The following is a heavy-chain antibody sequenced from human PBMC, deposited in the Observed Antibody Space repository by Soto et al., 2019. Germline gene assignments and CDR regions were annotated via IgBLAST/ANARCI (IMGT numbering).Heavy chain of an antibody. CDR2: ISAYNGNT. CDR3: ARDGRAGSRNDWFDP. Sequence: ASVKVSCKASGYTFTSYGISWVRQAPGQGLEWMGWISAYNGNTNYAQKLQGRVTMTTDTSTSTAYMELRSLRSDDTAVYYCARDGRAGSRNDWFDPWGQGTLVTVSS. CDR1: GYTFTSYG. J-gene: IGHJ5*02. V-gene: IGHV1-18*01. D-gene: IGHD1-26*01.